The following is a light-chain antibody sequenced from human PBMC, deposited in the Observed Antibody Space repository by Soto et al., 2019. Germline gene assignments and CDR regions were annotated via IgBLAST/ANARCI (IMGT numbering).Light chain of an antibody. J-gene: IGLJ1*01. CDR3: ASWDDSLDVFV. CDR2: GDD. V-gene: IGLV1-44*01. Sequence: QSALTQPPSASGTPGQRVTISCSGSSSSIGANRVSWYQQVPRTAPKLLIYGDDRRPSGVPDRFSGSKSGTSASLAISGLQSEDEAEYYCASWDDSLDVFVFGTGTKLTVL. CDR1: SSSIGANR.